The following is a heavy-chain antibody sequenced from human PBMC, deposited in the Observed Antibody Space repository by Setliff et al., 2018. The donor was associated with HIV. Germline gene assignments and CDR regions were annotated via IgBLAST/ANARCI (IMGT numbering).Heavy chain of an antibody. D-gene: IGHD7-27*01. CDR1: GYTFTDYF. CDR3: ARQLSNSLDY. V-gene: IGHV1-2*02. CDR2: ISPDNANT. Sequence: ASLKVSCKSSGYTFTDYFMHWVRQAPGQGLEWMGWISPDNANTRISQRFRGSVTMTRDRSINTAYMEFSGLTSDDTAVYYCARQLSNSLDYWGQGTLVTVSS. J-gene: IGHJ4*02.